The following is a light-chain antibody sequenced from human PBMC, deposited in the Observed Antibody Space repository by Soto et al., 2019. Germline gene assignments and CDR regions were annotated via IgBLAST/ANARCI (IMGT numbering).Light chain of an antibody. Sequence: EILMTQSPATLSASPGERATLSCRASQSISRNLASYQQKPGQAPRLLIYDTSTRATGIPGTCIGSGSGTEFTLTISSLQSEDFVVYYCQQYNDWPQTFGQGTRVEI. V-gene: IGKV3-15*01. CDR2: DTS. J-gene: IGKJ1*01. CDR1: QSISRN. CDR3: QQYNDWPQT.